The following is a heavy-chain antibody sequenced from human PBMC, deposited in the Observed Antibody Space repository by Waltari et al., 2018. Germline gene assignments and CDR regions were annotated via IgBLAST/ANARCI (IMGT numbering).Heavy chain of an antibody. D-gene: IGHD3-10*01. CDR3: ASGYYYGSGSFYYYYGMDV. Sequence: QVQLQQWGAGLLKPSETLSLTCAVYGGSFSGYYWSWIRQPPGKGLEWIGEINHRGRHNYNPTLKSRVTISVDTSKNQFSLKLSSVTAADTAVYYCASGYYYGSGSFYYYYGMDVWGQGTTVTVSS. J-gene: IGHJ6*02. CDR1: GGSFSGYY. V-gene: IGHV4-34*01. CDR2: INHRGRH.